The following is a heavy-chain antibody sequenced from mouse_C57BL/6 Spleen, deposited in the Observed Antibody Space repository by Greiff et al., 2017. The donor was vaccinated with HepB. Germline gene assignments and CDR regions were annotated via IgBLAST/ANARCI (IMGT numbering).Heavy chain of an antibody. D-gene: IGHD2-12*01. Sequence: VQLQQSGADLVKPGASVKLSCKATGYNFTTYYMHWVKQRPEQRLEWIGNINTDDGSTNYTENFQSKAIITGDKTSKTAYMQLSSLTSEDTAVYYCARAGHSWTWCSFDYWGKGTTVT. V-gene: IGHV1-53*01. CDR1: GYNFTTYY. J-gene: IGHJ2*01. CDR2: INTDDGST. CDR3: ARAGHSWTWCSFDY.